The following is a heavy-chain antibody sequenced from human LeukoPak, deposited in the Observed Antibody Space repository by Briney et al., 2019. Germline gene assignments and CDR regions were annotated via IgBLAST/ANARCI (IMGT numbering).Heavy chain of an antibody. CDR1: GFTFSDYY. CDR2: ISRSGSAI. Sequence: GGSLRLSCAASGFTFSDYYMTWIRQAPGRGLECVSYISRSGSAINYADSVKGRFTMSRDNAKNSLYLQMDSLRAEDTAVYCCARGIDYLTSWFPDYWGQGTLVTVSS. D-gene: IGHD2-2*01. CDR3: ARGIDYLTSWFPDY. J-gene: IGHJ4*02. V-gene: IGHV3-11*04.